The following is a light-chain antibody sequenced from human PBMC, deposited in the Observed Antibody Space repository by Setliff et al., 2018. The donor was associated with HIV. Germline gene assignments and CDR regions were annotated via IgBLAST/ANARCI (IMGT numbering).Light chain of an antibody. Sequence: QSALTQPASVSGSPGQSITISCVGTGSDIGAFDYVAWYQQVPDKAPKVILYDVSSRPSGVSNRFSGSKSGNTASLTISVLEAEDEADYFCSSYSRLNTPPFAFGAGTKVTV. CDR2: DVS. CDR1: GSDIGAFDY. V-gene: IGLV2-14*03. CDR3: SSYSRLNTPPFA. J-gene: IGLJ1*01.